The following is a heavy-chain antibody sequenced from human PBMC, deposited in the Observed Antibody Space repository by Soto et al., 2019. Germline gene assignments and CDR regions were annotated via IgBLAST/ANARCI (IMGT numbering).Heavy chain of an antibody. J-gene: IGHJ3*02. Sequence: PSETLSLTCTVSGGSISSGDYYWSWIRQPPGKGLEWIGYIYYSGSTYYNPSLKSRVTISVDTSKNQFSLKLSSVTAADTAVYYCARMDSSSWCAFDIWGQGTMVTVSS. CDR2: IYYSGST. CDR3: ARMDSSSWCAFDI. D-gene: IGHD6-13*01. CDR1: GGSISSGDYY. V-gene: IGHV4-30-4*01.